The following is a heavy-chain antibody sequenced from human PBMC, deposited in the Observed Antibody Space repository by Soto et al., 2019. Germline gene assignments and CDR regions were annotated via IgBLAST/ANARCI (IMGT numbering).Heavy chain of an antibody. V-gene: IGHV3-30-3*01. Sequence: GGSLRLSCAASGFTFSSYAMHWVRQAPGKGLEWVAVISYDGSNKYYADSVKGRFTISRDNSKNTLYLQMNSLRAEDTAVYYCATLTVTRLSNWFDPWGQGTLVTVSS. CDR3: ATLTVTRLSNWFDP. CDR2: ISYDGSNK. D-gene: IGHD4-17*01. CDR1: GFTFSSYA. J-gene: IGHJ5*02.